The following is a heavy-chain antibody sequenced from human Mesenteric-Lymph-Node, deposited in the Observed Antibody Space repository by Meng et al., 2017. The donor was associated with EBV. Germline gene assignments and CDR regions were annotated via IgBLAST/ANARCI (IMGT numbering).Heavy chain of an antibody. D-gene: IGHD3-3*02. J-gene: IGHJ4*02. CDR1: GGSFSGYH. CDR3: ARGAIFGIVITYFDY. CDR2: ISQSGDT. V-gene: IGHV4-34*01. Sequence: VPLPQWRAGLLEPSETLSLTCEASGGSFSGYHWSWIRQPPGKGLEYIGEISQSGDTTYNPSLKSRVTISVDRSRNQFSLKMASVTAADTAVYYCARGAIFGIVITYFDYWSQGTLVTVSS.